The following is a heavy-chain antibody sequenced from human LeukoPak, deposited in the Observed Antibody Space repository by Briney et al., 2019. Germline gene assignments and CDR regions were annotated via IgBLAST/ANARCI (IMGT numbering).Heavy chain of an antibody. CDR3: ARAPSEIGGYYPEYFRH. V-gene: IGHV3-74*01. CDR1: GLTFSTYW. CDR2: IKSDGST. D-gene: IGHD3-3*01. J-gene: IGHJ1*01. Sequence: PGGSLRLSCAASGLTFSTYWMHWVRQAPGKGLVWVSRIKSDGSTNYADSVKGRFTISRDNAKNTLPLQMDSLRPEDTGVYYCARAPSEIGGYYPEYFRHWGQGTLVTVSS.